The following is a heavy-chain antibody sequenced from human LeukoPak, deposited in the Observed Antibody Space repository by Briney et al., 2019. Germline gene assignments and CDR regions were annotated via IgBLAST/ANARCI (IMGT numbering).Heavy chain of an antibody. V-gene: IGHV4-59*01. J-gene: IGHJ3*02. CDR3: AREAFGENAFDI. D-gene: IGHD3-10*01. Sequence: PSETLSLTCTVSGGSTSSYYWSLIRQPTGKGLEWIGYIYYSGSTNYNPSLKSRVTISVDTSKNQFSLKLSSVTAADTAVYYCAREAFGENAFDIWGQGTMVTVSS. CDR2: IYYSGST. CDR1: GGSTSSYY.